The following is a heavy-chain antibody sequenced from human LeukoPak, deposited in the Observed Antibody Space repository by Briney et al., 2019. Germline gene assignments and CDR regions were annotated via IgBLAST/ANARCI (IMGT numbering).Heavy chain of an antibody. CDR1: GFTFSSYA. Sequence: PGRSLRLSCAASGFTFSSYAMNWVRQAPGKGLEWVSGISGSGGSTYYADSVKGRFTISRDHSKNTLYLQMNSLRAEDTAVYYCAKDRGWGSGSSKFDYWGQGTLVTVSS. V-gene: IGHV3-23*01. D-gene: IGHD3-10*01. J-gene: IGHJ4*02. CDR3: AKDRGWGSGSSKFDY. CDR2: ISGSGGST.